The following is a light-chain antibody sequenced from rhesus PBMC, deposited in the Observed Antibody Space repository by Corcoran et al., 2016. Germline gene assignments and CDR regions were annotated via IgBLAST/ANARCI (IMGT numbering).Light chain of an antibody. CDR3: PHYYGTPWT. V-gene: IGKV1-80*01. CDR2: ETS. CDR1: QDINND. Sequence: DIQVTQSPSSLSASVGDRVTITCRASQDINNDLAWYQQKPGEISKLLVYETSTLHNGIPSRFSGSGSRTVFTLTIRSLQSGDFRTYYCPHYYGTPWTFGQGTKVEIK. J-gene: IGKJ1*01.